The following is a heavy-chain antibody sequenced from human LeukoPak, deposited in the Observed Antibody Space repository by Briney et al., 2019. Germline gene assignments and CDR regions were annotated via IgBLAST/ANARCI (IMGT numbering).Heavy chain of an antibody. J-gene: IGHJ5*02. V-gene: IGHV4-59*01. CDR2: IYYSGST. CDR3: ARSIAAAANWFDP. Sequence: RSSETLSLTCTVSGGSISSYYWSWIRQPPGKGLEWIGYIYYSGSTNYNPSLKSRVTISVDTSKNQFSLKLSSVTAADTAVYYCARSIAAAANWFDPWGQGTLVTVSS. CDR1: GGSISSYY. D-gene: IGHD6-13*01.